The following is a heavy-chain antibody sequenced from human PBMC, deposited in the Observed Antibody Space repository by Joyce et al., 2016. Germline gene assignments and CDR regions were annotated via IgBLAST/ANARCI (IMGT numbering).Heavy chain of an antibody. V-gene: IGHV3-74*01. CDR1: GFIFTNYW. J-gene: IGHJ4*02. Sequence: EVQLVESGGGLLQPGGSLRLSCAASGFIFTNYWMHWVRQAPGKGVVWVARFDSDGSGTSYADSVKGRFTISRDNAKNMVYLQMNSLRIEDTAVYYCGSVFEYWGRGALVTVSS. CDR2: FDSDGSGT. CDR3: GSVFEY.